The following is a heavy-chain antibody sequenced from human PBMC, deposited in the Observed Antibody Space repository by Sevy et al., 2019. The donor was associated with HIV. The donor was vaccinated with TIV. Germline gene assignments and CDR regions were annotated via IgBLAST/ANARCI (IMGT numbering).Heavy chain of an antibody. CDR2: ISYDGSNK. V-gene: IGHV3-30-3*01. D-gene: IGHD1-26*01. J-gene: IGHJ3*02. CDR3: ARDTPRPYSGSYGEYDAFDI. CDR1: GFTFSSYA. Sequence: GGSLRLSCAASGFTFSSYAMHWVRQAPGKGLEWVAVISYDGSNKYYADSVKGRFTISRDNSKNTLYLQMNSLRVEDTAVYYCARDTPRPYSGSYGEYDAFDIWGQGTMVTVSS.